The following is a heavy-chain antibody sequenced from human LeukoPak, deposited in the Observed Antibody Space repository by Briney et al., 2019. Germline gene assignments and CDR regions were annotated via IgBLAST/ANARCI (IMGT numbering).Heavy chain of an antibody. Sequence: SETLSLTCAVYGGSFSGYYWSWIRQPPGKGLEWIGEINHSGSTNYNPSLKSRVTISVDTSKNQFSLKLSSVTAADTAVYYCARSRKRSGIRREYYMDVWGKGTTVTVSS. CDR3: ARSRKRSGIRREYYMDV. CDR2: INHSGST. V-gene: IGHV4-34*01. D-gene: IGHD6-13*01. CDR1: GGSFSGYY. J-gene: IGHJ6*03.